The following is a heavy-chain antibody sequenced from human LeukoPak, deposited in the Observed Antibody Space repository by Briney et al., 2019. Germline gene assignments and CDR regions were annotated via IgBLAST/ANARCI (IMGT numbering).Heavy chain of an antibody. J-gene: IGHJ4*02. D-gene: IGHD1-20*01. CDR3: ARGPGNWNPDY. CDR2: ISTSSSYV. CDR1: GFTFSSYS. V-gene: IGHV3-21*01. Sequence: KPGGSLRLSCAASGFTFSSYSMNWVRQAPGKGLEWVSSISTSSSYVYYADSVKGRFTISRDNAKNSLYLQMNSLRAEDTAMYYCARGPGNWNPDYWGQGTLVTVSS.